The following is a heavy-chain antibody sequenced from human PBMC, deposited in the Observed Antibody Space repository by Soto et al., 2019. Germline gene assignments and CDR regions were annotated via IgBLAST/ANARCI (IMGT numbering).Heavy chain of an antibody. J-gene: IGHJ6*02. CDR1: GFTFTSSA. CDR2: IVVGSGNT. D-gene: IGHD5-18*01. V-gene: IGHV1-58*01. CDR3: AAPVDTAMVNWIPYYYYGMDV. Sequence: SVKVSCKASGFTFTSSAVQWVRQARGQRLEWIGWIVVGSGNTNYAQKFQERVTITRDMSTSTAYMELSSLRSEDTAVYYCAAPVDTAMVNWIPYYYYGMDVWGQGTTVTAP.